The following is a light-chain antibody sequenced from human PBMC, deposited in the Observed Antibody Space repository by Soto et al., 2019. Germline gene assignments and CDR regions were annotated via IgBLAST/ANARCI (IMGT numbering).Light chain of an antibody. V-gene: IGKV3-11*01. CDR3: QQRINWPPT. CDR2: DAS. Sequence: EFVLTQSPATLSLSPGERATLSCRASQGISNYLAWYQQKPGQAPRLLIYDASNRATGIPARFSRSGSGTDFTLTISSLEPEDSAVYYCQQRINWPPTFGPGTKVDIK. CDR1: QGISNY. J-gene: IGKJ3*01.